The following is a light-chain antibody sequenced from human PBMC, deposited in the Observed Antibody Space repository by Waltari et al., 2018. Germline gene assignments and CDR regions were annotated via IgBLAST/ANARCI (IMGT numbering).Light chain of an antibody. CDR1: NIGIRS. J-gene: IGLJ3*02. CDR3: QVWDSNNDHAFWV. CDR2: SDT. Sequence: SYVLTQPPSVSVAPGETASLACGGNNIGIRSVHWYQQKPGQAPVLVIYSDTDRPSGIPERFSGSNSGNTATLTISRVEAGDEADYYCQVWDSNNDHAFWVFGGGTNLTVL. V-gene: IGLV3-21*04.